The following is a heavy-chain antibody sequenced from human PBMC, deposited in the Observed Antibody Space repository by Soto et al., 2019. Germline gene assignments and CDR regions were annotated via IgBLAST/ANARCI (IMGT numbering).Heavy chain of an antibody. J-gene: IGHJ6*02. CDR1: GDSIRSSSY. Sequence: QLQLQESGPGLVKPSETLSLTCTVSGDSIRSSSYWGWIRQPPGKGLEWIGSIYSTGNTYYNPSPKRQITISVDTSKNQFSLNVISVTAADTAVYYCRRSSRYSTDVWGQGTTVTVSS. V-gene: IGHV4-39*01. CDR2: IYSTGNT. CDR3: RRSSRYSTDV. D-gene: IGHD6-13*01.